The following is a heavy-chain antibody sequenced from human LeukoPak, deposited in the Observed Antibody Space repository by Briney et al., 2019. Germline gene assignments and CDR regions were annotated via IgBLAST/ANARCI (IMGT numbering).Heavy chain of an antibody. CDR3: ARDLSATYYFDF. Sequence: PGGSLRLSCAASGFTFSNAWMSWVRQAPGKGLEWVGRIKSKTDGGTTDYAAPVKGRFTISRDDSKNTLYLQMNSLKTEDTAVYYCARDLSATYYFDFWGQGTPVTVSS. D-gene: IGHD6-25*01. CDR2: IKSKTDGGTT. CDR1: GFTFSNAW. V-gene: IGHV3-15*01. J-gene: IGHJ4*02.